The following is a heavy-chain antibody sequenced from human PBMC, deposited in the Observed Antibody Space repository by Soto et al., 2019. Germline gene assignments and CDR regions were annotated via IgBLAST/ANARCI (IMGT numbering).Heavy chain of an antibody. Sequence: SGPTLVNPTETLTLTCTVSGFSLSTGRMGVSLIRQPPGKALEWLAHIFSDNERSYSTSMQGRLTISKDPSGSQVVLSMTNLDPVDTGTYYCVRMNADSYQFYYAMDVWGQGTTVTVSS. D-gene: IGHD4-17*01. J-gene: IGHJ6*02. CDR1: GFSLSTGRMG. CDR3: VRMNADSYQFYYAMDV. CDR2: IFSDNER. V-gene: IGHV2-26*01.